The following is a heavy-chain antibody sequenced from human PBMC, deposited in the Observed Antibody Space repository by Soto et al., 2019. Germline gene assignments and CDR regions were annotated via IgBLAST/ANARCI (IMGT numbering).Heavy chain of an antibody. Sequence: EVQLVESGGGLVQPGGSLRLSCAASGFTFSDHYMDWVRQAPGKGLEWVGRSKNKADSYTTEYAASVKGRFTISRDGSKNSVFLKMNSLKTEDTAVYYCTVWGWGNDFGAAWGQGILVTVSS. D-gene: IGHD3-16*01. V-gene: IGHV3-72*01. CDR1: GFTFSDHY. CDR3: TVWGWGNDFGAA. CDR2: SKNKADSYTT. J-gene: IGHJ4*02.